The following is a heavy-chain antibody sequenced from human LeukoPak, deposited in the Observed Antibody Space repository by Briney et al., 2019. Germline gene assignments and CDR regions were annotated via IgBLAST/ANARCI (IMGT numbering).Heavy chain of an antibody. D-gene: IGHD2-8*02. CDR1: GFTFSSYG. CDR3: ATYRQVLLPFES. V-gene: IGHV3-23*01. CDR2: ISASGGST. J-gene: IGHJ4*02. Sequence: SGGTLRLSCAASGFTFSSYGMSWVRQAPGKGLEWVSGISASGGSTYYADSVKGRFTISRDNSKNTLYLQMNSLRAEDTAIYYCATYRQVLLPFESWGQGTLVTVSS.